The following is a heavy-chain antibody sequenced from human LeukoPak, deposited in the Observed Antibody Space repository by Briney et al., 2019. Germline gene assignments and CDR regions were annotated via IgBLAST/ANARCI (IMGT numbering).Heavy chain of an antibody. CDR2: INHSGST. CDR3: ARLRRGYDSSGQIDY. Sequence: SETLSLTCAVYGGSFSGYYWSWIRQPPGKGLEWIGEINHSGSTNYNPSLKSRVTISVDTSKNQFSLKLSSVTAADTAVYYCARLRRGYDSSGQIDYWGQGTLVTVSS. J-gene: IGHJ4*02. D-gene: IGHD3-22*01. CDR1: GGSFSGYY. V-gene: IGHV4-34*01.